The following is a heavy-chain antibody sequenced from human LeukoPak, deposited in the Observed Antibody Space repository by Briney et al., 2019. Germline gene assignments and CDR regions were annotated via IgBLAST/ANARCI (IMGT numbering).Heavy chain of an antibody. J-gene: IGHJ4*02. CDR1: GGTFSSYA. CDR3: ARHPCPGYQLLYQECYFDY. Sequence: ASVTVSCKASGGTFSSYAISWVRQAPGQGLEWVGGIIPIFGTANYAQKIQGRVTITTDESTSTAYMELSSLRSEDTAVYYCARHPCPGYQLLYQECYFDYWGQGTLVTVSS. V-gene: IGHV1-69*05. D-gene: IGHD2-2*02. CDR2: IIPIFGTA.